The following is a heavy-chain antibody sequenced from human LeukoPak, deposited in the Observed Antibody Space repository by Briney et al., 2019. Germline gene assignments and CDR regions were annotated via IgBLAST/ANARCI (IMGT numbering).Heavy chain of an antibody. CDR3: ARDRGIAEADSFDP. CDR1: GYTYTTDG. CDR2: IDTYSGKT. V-gene: IGHV1-18*01. D-gene: IGHD6-13*01. J-gene: IGHJ5*02. Sequence: ASVKASCKASGYTYTTDGISWVRQAPGQGLEWMGWIDTYSGKTNYAQKFQGRVTMTSDTSTSTAYMELRSLRSDDTAVYYCARDRGIAEADSFDPWGQGTLVTVSP.